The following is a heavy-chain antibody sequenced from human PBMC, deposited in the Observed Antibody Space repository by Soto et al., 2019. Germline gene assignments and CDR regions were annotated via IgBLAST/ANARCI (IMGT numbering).Heavy chain of an antibody. V-gene: IGHV1-24*01. CDR3: ATVHRAVPAAIKNRFAP. Sequence: GASVKVSCKVSGYTLTELSMHWVRQAPGKGLEWMGGFDPEDGETIYAQKFQGRVTMTEDTSTDTAYMELSSLRSEDTAVYYCATVHRAVPAAIKNRFAPRRQAPLVTVSS. CDR1: GYTLTELS. J-gene: IGHJ5*02. D-gene: IGHD2-2*02. CDR2: FDPEDGET.